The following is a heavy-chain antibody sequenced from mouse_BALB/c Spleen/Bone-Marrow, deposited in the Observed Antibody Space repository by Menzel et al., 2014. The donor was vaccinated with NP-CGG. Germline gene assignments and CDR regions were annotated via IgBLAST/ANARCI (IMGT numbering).Heavy chain of an antibody. Sequence: VQLQQPGPELVKPGASVKISCKTSGYTFTEYTMHWVKQSHGKSLEWIGGINPNNGGTIYNQKFKGKATLTVDKSSSTAYMELRSLTSEDSAVYYCARKDYGYNYVMDYWGQGTSVTVSS. CDR1: GYTFTEYT. CDR3: ARKDYGYNYVMDY. CDR2: INPNNGGT. D-gene: IGHD1-2*01. V-gene: IGHV1-18*01. J-gene: IGHJ4*01.